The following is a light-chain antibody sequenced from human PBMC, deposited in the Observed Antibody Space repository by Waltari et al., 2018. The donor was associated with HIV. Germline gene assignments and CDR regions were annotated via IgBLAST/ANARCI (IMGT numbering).Light chain of an antibody. CDR1: SSDVGGYNY. V-gene: IGLV2-11*01. J-gene: IGLJ2*01. CDR2: EVN. Sequence: QSALTRPRSVSGSPGQSVTISCSGASSDVGGYNYVYWYKQHPGKAPKVMMYEVNKRPSGVPDRFSCSKSGNTASLTISGLQAEDEADYYCCSYTGTYTFVFGGGTKLTVL. CDR3: CSYTGTYTFV.